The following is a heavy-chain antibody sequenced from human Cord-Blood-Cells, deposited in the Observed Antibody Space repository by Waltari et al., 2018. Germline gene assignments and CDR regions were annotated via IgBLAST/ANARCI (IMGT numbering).Heavy chain of an antibody. V-gene: IGHV4-38-2*01. J-gene: IGHJ3*02. CDR3: ASERGYYGSGSYDAFDI. Sequence: QVQLQESGPGLVKPSETLSLTCAVSGYSISSGYYWGWIRQPPGKGLEWIGSIYHSGSTYYNPALKSRVTISVDTSKNQFSLKLSSVTAADTAVYYCASERGYYGSGSYDAFDIWGQGTMVTVSS. CDR1: GYSISSGYY. D-gene: IGHD3-10*01. CDR2: IYHSGST.